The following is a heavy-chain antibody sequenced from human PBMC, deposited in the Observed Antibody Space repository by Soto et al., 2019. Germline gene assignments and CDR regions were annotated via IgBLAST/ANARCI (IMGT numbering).Heavy chain of an antibody. CDR3: ARGDHDYYYYGMDV. CDR1: GFTFSSYD. CDR2: IGTAGDT. Sequence: PGGSLRLSCAASGFTFSSYDMHWVRQATGKGLEWVSAIGTAGDTYYPGSVKGRFTISRENAKNSLYLQMNSLRAEDTAVYYCARGDHDYYYYGMDVWGQGTTVTVSS. J-gene: IGHJ6*02. V-gene: IGHV3-13*01.